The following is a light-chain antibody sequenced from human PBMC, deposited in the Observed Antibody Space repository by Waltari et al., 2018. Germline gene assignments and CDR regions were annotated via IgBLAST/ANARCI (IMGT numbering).Light chain of an antibody. CDR1: SRDVGSYNY. V-gene: IGLV2-14*03. J-gene: IGLJ2*01. CDR2: DVS. Sequence: QSALTQPASVSGSPGQSVTISCTGTSRDVGSYNYVSWYQQHPGKAPKLMIYDVSNRPSGVSNRFSGSKSGNTASLTISGLQAEDEADYHCSSYTSSSTVIFGGGTNLTVL. CDR3: SSYTSSSTVI.